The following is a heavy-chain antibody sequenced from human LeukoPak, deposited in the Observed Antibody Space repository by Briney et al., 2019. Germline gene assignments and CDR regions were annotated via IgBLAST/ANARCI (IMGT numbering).Heavy chain of an antibody. CDR1: GFIFSRYG. J-gene: IGHJ5*02. Sequence: GGSLRLSCAASGFIFSRYGMSWVRQAPGKGLEWVSAISGSGGTTYYADSVKGRFTISRDNAKNSLYLQMNSLRAEDTAVYYCAREMLAAVAAQSWGQGTLVTVSS. D-gene: IGHD6-19*01. CDR2: ISGSGGTT. CDR3: AREMLAAVAAQS. V-gene: IGHV3-23*01.